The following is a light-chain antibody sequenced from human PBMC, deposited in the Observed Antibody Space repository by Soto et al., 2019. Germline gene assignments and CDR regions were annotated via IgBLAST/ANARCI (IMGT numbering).Light chain of an antibody. CDR3: QQTRSGIT. CDR1: QTIDSY. V-gene: IGKV1-39*01. Sequence: DIQLTQCPPSLSATVGDRVTITCRASQTIDSYLNWFQQKPGMAPKLLIYADSKLQSGAPSRFRGSGSGTDFTLTIDTLQPDDFASYYCQQTRSGITFGQGTRLEIK. CDR2: ADS. J-gene: IGKJ5*01.